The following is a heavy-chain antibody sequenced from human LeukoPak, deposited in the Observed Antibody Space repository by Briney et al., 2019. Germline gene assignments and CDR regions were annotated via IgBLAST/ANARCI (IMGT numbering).Heavy chain of an antibody. CDR1: GFTFSSYE. V-gene: IGHV3-48*03. CDR2: ISSSGSTI. J-gene: IGHJ4*02. Sequence: PGGSLRLSCAASGFTFSSYEMNWVRQAPGKGLEWVSYISSSGSTIYYADSVKGRFTISRDDAKNSLYLQMNSLRAEDTAVYYCASRDGSYGYWGQGTLVTVSS. D-gene: IGHD1-26*01. CDR3: ASRDGSYGY.